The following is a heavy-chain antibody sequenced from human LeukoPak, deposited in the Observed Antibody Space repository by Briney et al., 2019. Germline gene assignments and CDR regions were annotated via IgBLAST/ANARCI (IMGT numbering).Heavy chain of an antibody. CDR3: AREAMGLDY. Sequence: GRSLRLSCAASGFTFSNYAMYWVRQAPGKGLEWVALISHDGSNKNYADSVKGRFTISRDNSKNTLYLQMNSLRAEDTAVYYCAREAMGLDYWGQGTLVTVSS. V-gene: IGHV3-30-3*01. D-gene: IGHD5-18*01. CDR2: ISHDGSNK. CDR1: GFTFSNYA. J-gene: IGHJ4*02.